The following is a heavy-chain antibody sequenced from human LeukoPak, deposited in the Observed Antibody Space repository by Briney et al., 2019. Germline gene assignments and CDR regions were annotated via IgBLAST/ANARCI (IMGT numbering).Heavy chain of an antibody. CDR1: GGSFSGYY. CDR2: IYYSGST. J-gene: IGHJ5*02. D-gene: IGHD3-10*02. Sequence: PSETLSLTCAVYGGSFSGYYWSWIRQPPGKGLEWIGSIYYSGSTYYNPSLKSRVTISVDTSKNQFSLKLSSVTAADTAVYYCARGLSGGNWFDPWGQGTLVTVSS. CDR3: ARGLSGGNWFDP. V-gene: IGHV4-34*01.